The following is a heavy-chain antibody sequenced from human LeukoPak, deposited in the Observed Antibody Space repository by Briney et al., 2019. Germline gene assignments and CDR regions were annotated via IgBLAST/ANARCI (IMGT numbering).Heavy chain of an antibody. Sequence: GGSLRLSCAASGFTFSSYAMGWVRQAPGKGLEWVSAISGSGGSTYYADSVKGRFTISRDNSKNTLYLQMNSLRAEDTAVYYCAKDGENWNDGDAFDIWGQGTMVTVSS. V-gene: IGHV3-23*01. J-gene: IGHJ3*02. D-gene: IGHD1-1*01. CDR3: AKDGENWNDGDAFDI. CDR1: GFTFSSYA. CDR2: ISGSGGST.